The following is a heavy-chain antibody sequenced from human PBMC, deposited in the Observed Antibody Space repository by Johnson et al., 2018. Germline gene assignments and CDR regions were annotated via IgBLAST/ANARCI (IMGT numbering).Heavy chain of an antibody. CDR3: ARARQPRSYYMDV. CDR1: GGSFSRYY. Sequence: QVQLQQWGAGLLKPSETLSLTCAVYGGSFSRYYWSWIRQPPGTGLEWIGEINHSGSTNYNPSLKTQVTISVDTSKTQFSPKLSSVTAADTAVDYCARARQPRSYYMDVWGKGTTVTVSS. CDR2: INHSGST. J-gene: IGHJ6*03. D-gene: IGHD4-17*01. V-gene: IGHV4-34*01.